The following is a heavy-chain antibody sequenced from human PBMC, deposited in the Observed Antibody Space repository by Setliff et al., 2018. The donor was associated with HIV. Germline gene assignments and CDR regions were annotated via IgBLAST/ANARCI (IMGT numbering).Heavy chain of an antibody. CDR3: ARSPLYSGYERYYFDY. J-gene: IGHJ4*02. CDR1: GASITSHY. Sequence: SETLSLTCTVSGASITSHYWSWIRQSPGRELEWIGYIYSTGSTNYNPSLKSRVTISVDTAKNQFSLKLSSVTAADTAVYYCARSPLYSGYERYYFDYWGQGTLVTVSS. D-gene: IGHD5-12*01. V-gene: IGHV4-59*11. CDR2: IYSTGST.